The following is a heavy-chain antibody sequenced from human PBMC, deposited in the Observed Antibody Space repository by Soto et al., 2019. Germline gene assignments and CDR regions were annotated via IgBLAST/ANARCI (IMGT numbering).Heavy chain of an antibody. J-gene: IGHJ4*02. CDR3: ASYGSRRYDFWSGYFDY. CDR1: GGSISSGDYY. D-gene: IGHD3-3*01. V-gene: IGHV4-30-4*01. CDR2: IYYSGST. Sequence: SETLSLTCTVSGGSISSGDYYWSWIRQPPGKGLEWIGYIYYSGSTYYNPSLKSRVTISVDTSKNQFSLKLSSVTAADTAVYYCASYGSRRYDFWSGYFDYWGQGTLVTVSS.